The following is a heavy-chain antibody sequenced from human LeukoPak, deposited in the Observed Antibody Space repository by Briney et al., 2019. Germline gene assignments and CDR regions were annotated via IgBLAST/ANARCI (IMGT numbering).Heavy chain of an antibody. D-gene: IGHD1-1*01. J-gene: IGHJ4*02. CDR1: GFTFSSYA. CDR2: ISYDGSNK. CDR3: AFQLEAYYFDY. V-gene: IGHV3-30-3*01. Sequence: GRSLRLSCAASGFTFSSYAMHWVRQAPGKGLEWGAVISYDGSNKYYADSVKGRFTISRDNSKNTLYLQMNSLRAEDTAVYYCAFQLEAYYFDYWGQGTLVTVSS.